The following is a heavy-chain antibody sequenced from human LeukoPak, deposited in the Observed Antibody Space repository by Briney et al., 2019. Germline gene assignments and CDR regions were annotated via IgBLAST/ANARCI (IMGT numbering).Heavy chain of an antibody. Sequence: SVKVSCKASGGTFSIYAISWVRQAPGQGLEWMGGIIPIFGTANYAQKFQGRVTITADESTSTAYMELSSLRSEDTAVYYCARVFALQGDGSYFDYWGQGTLVTVSS. CDR1: GGTFSIYA. J-gene: IGHJ4*02. V-gene: IGHV1-69*13. CDR3: ARVFALQGDGSYFDY. CDR2: IIPIFGTA. D-gene: IGHD5-24*01.